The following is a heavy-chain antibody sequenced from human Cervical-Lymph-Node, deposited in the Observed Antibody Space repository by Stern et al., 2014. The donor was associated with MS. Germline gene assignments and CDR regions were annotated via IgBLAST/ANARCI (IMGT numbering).Heavy chain of an antibody. J-gene: IGHJ4*02. CDR1: GYNFISYW. CDR2: SYPGDSDI. Sequence: VQLVQSGAALNKPGESLKISCKTSGYNFISYWIAWVRQVPGKGLEWIGISYPGDSDITYSPSFQGHVTISVDKSITTADLQWNSLKASDTAVYYCARWSVACDYWGQGALITVSS. V-gene: IGHV5-51*03. CDR3: ARWSVACDY. D-gene: IGHD2-21*01.